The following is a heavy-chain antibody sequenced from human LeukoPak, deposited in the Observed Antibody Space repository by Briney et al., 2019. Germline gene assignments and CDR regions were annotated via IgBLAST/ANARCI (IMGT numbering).Heavy chain of an antibody. Sequence: SGGSLRLSCAASGFTVSSNYMNWVCQAPGKGLEWVSVIYSSGSTDYADSVKGRFTISRDNSKNTLFLQMNSLRAEDTAVYYCARDLENYWYFDLWGRGTRVTVSS. CDR3: ARDLENYWYFDL. J-gene: IGHJ2*01. CDR2: IYSSGST. V-gene: IGHV3-53*01. CDR1: GFTVSSNY.